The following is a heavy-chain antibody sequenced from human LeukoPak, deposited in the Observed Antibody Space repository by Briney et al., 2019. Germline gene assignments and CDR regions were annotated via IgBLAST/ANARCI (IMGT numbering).Heavy chain of an antibody. CDR1: GGSISSYY. D-gene: IGHD6-19*01. CDR3: ARERAGAFDI. CDR2: IYYSGST. Sequence: SETLSLTCSVSGGSISSYYWSWIRQPPGKGLEWIGYIYYSGSTNYNPSLKSRVTISVDTSKNQFSLKLSSVTAADTAVYYCARERAGAFDIWGQGTMVTVSS. J-gene: IGHJ3*02. V-gene: IGHV4-59*01.